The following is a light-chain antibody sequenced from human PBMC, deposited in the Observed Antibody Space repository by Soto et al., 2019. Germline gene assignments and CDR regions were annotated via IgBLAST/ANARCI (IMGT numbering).Light chain of an antibody. CDR2: GTS. CDR1: QSVSSSY. Sequence: EIVLTQSPGTLSLSPGERDTLSCRARQSVSSSYLAWYQQKPGQAPRLLIYGTSSRATGIPDRFSGSGSGTDFTLTINRLEPEDFAVYYCQQYGSSRTFGHGTKLEIK. V-gene: IGKV3-20*01. J-gene: IGKJ2*02. CDR3: QQYGSSRT.